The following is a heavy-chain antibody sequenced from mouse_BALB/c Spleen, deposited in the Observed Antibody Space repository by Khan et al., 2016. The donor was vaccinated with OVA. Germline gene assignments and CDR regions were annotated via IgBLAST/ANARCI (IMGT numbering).Heavy chain of an antibody. V-gene: IGHV14-1*02. D-gene: IGHD2-1*01. J-gene: IGHJ3*01. Sequence: VQLQQSGAELVRPGALVKLSCKASGFNIKDYYMLWVKQRPEQGLEWIGWIDPENGNTIYDPKFQGKASITADTSSNTAYLQLSSLTAEYTAVYYCARRGYGNYWFAYWGQGTLVTVSA. CDR1: GFNIKDYY. CDR2: IDPENGNT. CDR3: ARRGYGNYWFAY.